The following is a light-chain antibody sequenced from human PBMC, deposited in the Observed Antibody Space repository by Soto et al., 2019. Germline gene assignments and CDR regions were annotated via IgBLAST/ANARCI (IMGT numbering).Light chain of an antibody. CDR2: DAS. V-gene: IGKV3-11*01. CDR3: QQRSNWPIT. CDR1: QSVSSY. Sequence: EIVLTQSPATLSLSPGERATLSCRASQSVSSYFVWYQQKPGRAPRLLIYDASSRATGIPARFIGSGSGTDFTLTISSLEPEDFAVYYCQQRSNWPITFGQGTRLEIK. J-gene: IGKJ5*01.